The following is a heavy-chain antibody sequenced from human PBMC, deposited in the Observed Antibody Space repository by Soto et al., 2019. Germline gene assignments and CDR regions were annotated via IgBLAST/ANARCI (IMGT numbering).Heavy chain of an antibody. D-gene: IGHD1-26*01. J-gene: IGHJ4*02. CDR2: MWYHGRDK. CDR1: GFSFSDYV. Sequence: LRLSCAASGFSFSDYVMHWARQSPGEGLEWVAVMWYHGRDKFYAESVKGRFTITRDNSKNTLYLQMNSLRAEDTAVYYCARDAGGQSGNFIFDSWGQGALVTVS. V-gene: IGHV3-33*01. CDR3: ARDAGGQSGNFIFDS.